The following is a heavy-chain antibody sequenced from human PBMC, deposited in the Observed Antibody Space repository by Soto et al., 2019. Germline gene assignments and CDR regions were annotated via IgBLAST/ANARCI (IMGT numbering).Heavy chain of an antibody. J-gene: IGHJ4*02. CDR1: GGSISSYY. Sequence: SETLSLTCTVSGGSISSYYWSWIRQPPGKGLEWIGYIYYSGSTNYNPSLKSRVTISVDTSKNQFSLKLSSVTAADTAVYYCARDRGSSWPHLDYWGQGTLVTSPQ. D-gene: IGHD6-13*01. CDR2: IYYSGST. V-gene: IGHV4-59*12. CDR3: ARDRGSSWPHLDY.